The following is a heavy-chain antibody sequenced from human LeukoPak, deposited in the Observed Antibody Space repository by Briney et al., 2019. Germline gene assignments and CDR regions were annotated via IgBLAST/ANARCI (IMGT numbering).Heavy chain of an antibody. J-gene: IGHJ5*02. CDR2: ISSSGSTI. Sequence: GGSLRLSCAASGFTVSSNYMSWIRQAPGKGLEWVSYISSSGSTIYYADSVKGRFTISRDNAKNSLYLQMNSLRVEDTAVYYCARIVAAVQNWFDPWGQGTLVTVSS. CDR1: GFTVSSNY. V-gene: IGHV3-11*01. D-gene: IGHD6-13*01. CDR3: ARIVAAVQNWFDP.